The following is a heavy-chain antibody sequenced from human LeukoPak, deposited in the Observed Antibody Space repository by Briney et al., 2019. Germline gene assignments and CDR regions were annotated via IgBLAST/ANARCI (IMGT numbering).Heavy chain of an antibody. CDR3: ASPTFCGGDCYYFDY. V-gene: IGHV4-39*01. D-gene: IGHD2-21*02. J-gene: IGHJ4*02. Sequence: GSLRLSCAASGFTFSSYSMNWVRQPPGKGLEWIGSIYYSGSTYYNPSLKSRVTISVDTSKNQFSLKLSSVTAADTAVYYCASPTFCGGDCYYFDYWGQGTLVTVSS. CDR1: GFTFSSYSMN. CDR2: IYYSGST.